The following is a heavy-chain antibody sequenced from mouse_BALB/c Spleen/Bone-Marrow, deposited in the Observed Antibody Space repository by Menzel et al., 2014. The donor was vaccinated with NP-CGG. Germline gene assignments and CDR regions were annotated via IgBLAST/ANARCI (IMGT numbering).Heavy chain of an antibody. CDR3: ARCLTGTSAMDY. V-gene: IGHV1-54*01. Sequence: VQGVESGAELVRPGTSVKVSCKASGYAFTNYLIEWVKQRPGQGLEWIGVISPGSDATDYSEKFKGKATLTADKSSSTAYMQLSSLTSDDSAVYFCARCLTGTSAMDYWGQGTSVTVSS. D-gene: IGHD4-1*01. CDR2: ISPGSDAT. J-gene: IGHJ4*01. CDR1: GYAFTNYL.